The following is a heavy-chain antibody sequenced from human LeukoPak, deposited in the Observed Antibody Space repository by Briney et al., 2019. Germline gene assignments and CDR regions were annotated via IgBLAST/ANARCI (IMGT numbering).Heavy chain of an antibody. Sequence: ASVKVSCKASGYTFTSYGISWVRQAPGQGLEWMGWISAYNGNTNYAQKLQGRVTMTTDTSTSTAYMELRSLRSDDTAVYYCARDLRAFPEPYYFDYWGQGTLVTVSS. CDR2: ISAYNGNT. CDR3: ARDLRAFPEPYYFDY. V-gene: IGHV1-18*01. J-gene: IGHJ4*02. CDR1: GYTFTSYG. D-gene: IGHD3-3*02.